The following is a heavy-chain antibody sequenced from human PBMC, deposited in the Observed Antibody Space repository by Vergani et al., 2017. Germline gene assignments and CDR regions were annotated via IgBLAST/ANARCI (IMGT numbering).Heavy chain of an antibody. CDR2: ISSSSSTI. J-gene: IGHJ4*02. CDR1: GFTFSSSS. V-gene: IGHV3-48*01. D-gene: IGHD1-20*01. CDR3: ARDGRITGTTEVDY. Sequence: EVQLVESGGGLVQPGGSLRLSCAASGFTFSSSSMNWVRQAPGEGLEWVSYISSSSSTIYYADSVKGRFTISRDNAKNSLYLQMNSLRAEDTAVYYCARDGRITGTTEVDYWGQGTLVTVSS.